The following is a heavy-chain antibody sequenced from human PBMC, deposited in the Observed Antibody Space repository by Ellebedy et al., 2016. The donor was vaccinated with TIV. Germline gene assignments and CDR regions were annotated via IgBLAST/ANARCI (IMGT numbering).Heavy chain of an antibody. D-gene: IGHD2-21*02. CDR2: ISSSSSYI. V-gene: IGHV3-21*01. J-gene: IGHJ4*02. CDR3: ARDQSVVTGTLDS. CDR1: GFTFSSYS. Sequence: GESLKIYCAASGFTFSSYSMNWVRQAPGKGLEWVSSISSSSSYIYYADSVKGRFTISRDNAKNSLYLQMNSLRAEDTAVYYCARDQSVVTGTLDSWGQGTLVTVSS.